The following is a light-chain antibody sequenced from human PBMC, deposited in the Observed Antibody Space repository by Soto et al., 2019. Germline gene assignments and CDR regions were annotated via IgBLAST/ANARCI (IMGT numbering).Light chain of an antibody. CDR1: NSDVGGYDR. V-gene: IGLV2-14*01. CDR2: EVY. J-gene: IGLJ3*02. Sequence: QSVLTQPASVSGSPGQSITISCTGTNSDVGGYDRVSWYQHHPGKAPKLLIFEVYNRPSGISDRFSGSKSGDTASLTISGLQAEDEADYYCQSYDSSLSGSRVFGGGTKVTVL. CDR3: QSYDSSLSGSRV.